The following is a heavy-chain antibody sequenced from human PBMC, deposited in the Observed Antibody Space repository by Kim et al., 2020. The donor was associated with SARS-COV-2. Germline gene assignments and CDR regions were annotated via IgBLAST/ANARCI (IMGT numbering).Heavy chain of an antibody. CDR3: ARDLGRSSSFGVVISDYNWFDP. D-gene: IGHD3-3*01. CDR1: GYTFTSYA. V-gene: IGHV7-4-1*02. CDR2: INTNTGNP. Sequence: ASVKVSCKASGYTFTSYAMNWVRQAPGQGLEWMGWINTNTGNPTYAQGFPGRFVFSLDTSVSTAYLQISSLKAEDTAVYYCARDLGRSSSFGVVISDYNWFDPGGQGTLVTVSS. J-gene: IGHJ5*02.